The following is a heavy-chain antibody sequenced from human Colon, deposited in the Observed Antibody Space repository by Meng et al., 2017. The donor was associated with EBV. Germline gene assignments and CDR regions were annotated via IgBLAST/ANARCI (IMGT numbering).Heavy chain of an antibody. CDR1: GDSVSDTNHF. J-gene: IGHJ4*02. CDR3: VRVRGDFDY. V-gene: IGHV4-39*07. D-gene: IGHD3-16*01. Sequence: LQVQEAGPGLVKPSETLSLTCIVSGDSVSDTNHFWGWVRQAPGKGLEWVGSINSNWNTYSNPSLTSRVTMSLDTSKNQFSLKLSSVTAADTAVYYCVRVRGDFDYWGQGTLVTVSS. CDR2: INSNWNT.